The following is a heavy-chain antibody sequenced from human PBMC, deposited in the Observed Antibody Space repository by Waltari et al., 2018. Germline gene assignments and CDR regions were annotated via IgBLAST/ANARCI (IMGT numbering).Heavy chain of an antibody. Sequence: QVQLVESGGGVVQPGRSLRLSCAASGFPFSSYAMHWVRQAPGKGLVWLTVISKDGDTTRYSDSVKGRFTISRDNSKNTVYLQMNSLRPDDTAVYYCAKGGATGWYLDSWGQGILVTVSS. CDR2: ISKDGDTT. CDR3: AKGGATGWYLDS. CDR1: GFPFSSYA. D-gene: IGHD6-19*01. J-gene: IGHJ5*01. V-gene: IGHV3-30*18.